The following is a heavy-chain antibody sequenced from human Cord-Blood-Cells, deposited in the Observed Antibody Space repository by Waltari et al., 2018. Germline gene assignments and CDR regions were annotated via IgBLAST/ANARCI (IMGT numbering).Heavy chain of an antibody. CDR2: IYGGGST. Sequence: EVQLVESGGGLIQPGGSLRLSCAASGFTVSSNYMSWVRQAPGKGLEWVSVIYGGGSTNYAACVRGRFTISRDNSKNTLYLQMNSLRAEDTAVYYCARDGHCGGDCYAFDIWGQGTMVTVSS. CDR3: ARDGHCGGDCYAFDI. V-gene: IGHV3-53*01. CDR1: GFTVSSNY. J-gene: IGHJ3*02. D-gene: IGHD2-21*02.